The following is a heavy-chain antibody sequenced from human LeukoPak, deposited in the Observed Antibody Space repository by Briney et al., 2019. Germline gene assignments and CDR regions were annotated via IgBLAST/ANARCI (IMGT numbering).Heavy chain of an antibody. V-gene: IGHV3-20*03. CDR2: INWNGGRT. J-gene: IGHJ4*02. D-gene: IGHD4-11*01. CDR1: GLTLEDNG. CDR3: AREGDYSNFEGA. Sequence: GGSLTLSFAATGLTLEDNGMSWVRQAPGKGLERVSGINWNGGRTGYADPVKGRLTLFRDNAQNSLVLPMNSLRAEDTALYYCAREGDYSNFEGAWGQGTLVTVSS.